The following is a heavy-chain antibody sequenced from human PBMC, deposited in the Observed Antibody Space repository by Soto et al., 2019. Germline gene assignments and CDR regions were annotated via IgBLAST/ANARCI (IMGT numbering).Heavy chain of an antibody. Sequence: QVQLVQSGAEVKKPGASVKVSCKASGYIFTTYGISWVRQSPGQGLERMGWISAYNGNTNYAQKRQGRVTITTDTSTSRAEIEPRRLTCNHTAVYYCARFAMVRPNDYWGQGTLVTVSS. V-gene: IGHV1-18*01. CDR2: ISAYNGNT. CDR1: GYIFTTYG. D-gene: IGHD3-10*01. J-gene: IGHJ4*02. CDR3: ARFAMVRPNDY.